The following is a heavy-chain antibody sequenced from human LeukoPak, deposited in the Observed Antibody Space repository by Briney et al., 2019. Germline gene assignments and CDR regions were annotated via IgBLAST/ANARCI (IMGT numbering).Heavy chain of an antibody. Sequence: QPGGPLRLSCAASGFTFSSYWMSWVRQAPGKGLEWVAVISYDGSNKYADSVKGRFTISRDNSKNTLYLQMNSLRAEDTAVYYCALNRGSGWYFHYWGQGTLVTVSS. CDR1: GFTFSSYW. CDR3: ALNRGSGWYFHY. CDR2: ISYDGSNK. D-gene: IGHD6-19*01. J-gene: IGHJ4*02. V-gene: IGHV3-30*03.